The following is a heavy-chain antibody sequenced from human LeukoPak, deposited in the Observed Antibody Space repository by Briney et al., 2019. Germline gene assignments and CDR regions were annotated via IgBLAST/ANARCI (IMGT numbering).Heavy chain of an antibody. D-gene: IGHD2-21*01. J-gene: IGHJ4*02. V-gene: IGHV4-31*03. CDR2: IYYSGST. Sequence: SETLSLTCTVSGGSISSGGYYWSWIRQHPGKGLEWIGYIYYSGSTYYNPSLKSRVTISVDTSKNQFSLKLTSVTAADTAVYYCARGPYCGGECYFDYWGQGTLVTVSS. CDR1: GGSISSGGYY. CDR3: ARGPYCGGECYFDY.